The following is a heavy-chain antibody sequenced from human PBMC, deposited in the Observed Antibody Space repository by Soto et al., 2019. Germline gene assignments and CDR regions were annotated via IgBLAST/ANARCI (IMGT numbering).Heavy chain of an antibody. CDR2: IWYDGSNK. J-gene: IGHJ6*02. V-gene: IGHV3-33*08. Sequence: QVQLVESGGGVVQPGRSLRLSCAASGFTFSSYAMHWVRQAPGKGLEWVAVIWYDGSNKYYADSVKGRFTISRDNSKNTLYLQMNSLRAEDTAVYYCARDVAYYDFWSGYYTDYYYYGMDVWGQGTTVTVSS. D-gene: IGHD3-3*01. CDR1: GFTFSSYA. CDR3: ARDVAYYDFWSGYYTDYYYYGMDV.